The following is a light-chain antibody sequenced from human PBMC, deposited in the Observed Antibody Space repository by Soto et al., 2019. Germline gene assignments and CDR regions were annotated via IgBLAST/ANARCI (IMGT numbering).Light chain of an antibody. CDR2: AQS. Sequence: IVVTHSPATLSVSPGESATLSCRASQSVXSYLVWYQQKPGQAPRFLIXAQSNRATGIPARFSGSGSGKDFTLTISSLGTESFAVYYCQQRSEWPPSTFGQGTRLDIK. CDR1: QSVXSY. V-gene: IGKV3-11*01. J-gene: IGKJ5*01. CDR3: QQRSEWPPST.